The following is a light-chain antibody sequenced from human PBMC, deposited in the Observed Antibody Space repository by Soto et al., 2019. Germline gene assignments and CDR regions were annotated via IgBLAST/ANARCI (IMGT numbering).Light chain of an antibody. CDR2: AVS. Sequence: QSALTQPASVSGSPGQSITIYCTGTSSDVGGYNYVSWYQQHPGKAPKLMIYAVSSRPSGVSNRFSGSKSGNTASLTISGLQAEDEADFYCSSYTSSSTVVFGGGTKLTVL. V-gene: IGLV2-14*01. CDR3: SSYTSSSTVV. CDR1: SSDVGGYNY. J-gene: IGLJ3*02.